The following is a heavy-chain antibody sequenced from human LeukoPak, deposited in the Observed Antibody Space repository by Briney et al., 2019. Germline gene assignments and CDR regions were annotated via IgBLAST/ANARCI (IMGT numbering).Heavy chain of an antibody. CDR1: GFTFSNAW. V-gene: IGHV3-15*01. CDR3: TTTLYSSSWYAPFDP. D-gene: IGHD6-13*01. CDR2: IKSKTDGGTT. J-gene: IGHJ5*02. Sequence: GGSLRLYCAASGFTFSNAWMSWVRQAPGKGLEWVGRIKSKTDGGTTDYAAPVKGRFTISRDDSKNTLYLQMNSLKTEDTAVYYCTTTLYSSSWYAPFDPWGQGTLVTVSS.